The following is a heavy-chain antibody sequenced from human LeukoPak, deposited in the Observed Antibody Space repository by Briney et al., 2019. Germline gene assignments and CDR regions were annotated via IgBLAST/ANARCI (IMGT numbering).Heavy chain of an antibody. CDR3: ARASPDYDILTGAYYYYYYMDV. V-gene: IGHV3-66*01. D-gene: IGHD3-9*01. CDR2: IYSGGST. J-gene: IGHJ6*03. CDR1: GFTVSSNY. Sequence: GGSLRLSCAASGFTVSSNYMSWVRQAPGKGLEWVSVIYSGGSTYYADSVKGRFTISRDNSKNTLYLQMNSLRAEDTAVYYCARASPDYDILTGAYYYYYYMDVWGKGTTVTISS.